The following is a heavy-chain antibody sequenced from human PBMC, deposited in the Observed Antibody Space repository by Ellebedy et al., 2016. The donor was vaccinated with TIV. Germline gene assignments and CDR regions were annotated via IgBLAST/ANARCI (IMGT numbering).Heavy chain of an antibody. Sequence: MPSETLSLTCTVSGGSMFSHYWSWIRQSPEKGLEYIGRVSDSGRTDYNPSLKSRLTISVDTSKNQFSLRLTSVTAADTAVYYCARRAPYGSGTFYDPWGQGTLVTVSS. V-gene: IGHV4-59*08. CDR3: ARRAPYGSGTFYDP. J-gene: IGHJ5*02. D-gene: IGHD3-10*01. CDR1: GGSMFSHY. CDR2: VSDSGRT.